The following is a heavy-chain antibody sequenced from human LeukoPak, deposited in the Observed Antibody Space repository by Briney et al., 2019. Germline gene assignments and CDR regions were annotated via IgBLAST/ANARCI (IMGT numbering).Heavy chain of an antibody. V-gene: IGHV3-23*01. D-gene: IGHD3-22*01. J-gene: IGHJ4*02. Sequence: GGSLRPSCAASGFTFSSYAMSWVRQAPGKGLEWVSAISGSGGSTYYADSVKGRFTISRDNSKNTLYLQMNSLKTEDTAVYYCTTDLYYYDSSGYHYWGQGTLVTVSS. CDR1: GFTFSSYA. CDR3: TTDLYYYDSSGYHY. CDR2: ISGSGGST.